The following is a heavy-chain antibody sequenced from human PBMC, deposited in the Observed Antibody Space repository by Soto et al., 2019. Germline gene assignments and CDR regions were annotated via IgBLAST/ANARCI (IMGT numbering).Heavy chain of an antibody. Sequence: EVQLVESGGSLVQPGGSLRLSCEASGFNFSSYDMHWVRQATGKGLEWVSVIGTAGDTFYTGSVKGRFTISRENGKNSLYLQMNSLRAGDTAVYYCARAGQGASCSGGSCYLGASDIWGQGTMVTVSS. V-gene: IGHV3-13*01. CDR2: IGTAGDT. CDR1: GFNFSSYD. CDR3: ARAGQGASCSGGSCYLGASDI. D-gene: IGHD2-15*01. J-gene: IGHJ3*02.